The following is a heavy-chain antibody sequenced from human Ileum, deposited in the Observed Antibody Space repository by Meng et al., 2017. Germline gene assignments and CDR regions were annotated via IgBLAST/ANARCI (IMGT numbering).Heavy chain of an antibody. Sequence: VVLLQSDTEVKKPGSLGKVSCTSYVGAVSTYGMSWVRQAPGQGLEWMGGITPMYGTANYGQKFQGRVTITADKSTSTIYMALSSLRSEDTAVYYCARDEPDVLIGYEAYWGQGTLVTVSS. J-gene: IGHJ4*02. CDR3: ARDEPDVLIGYEAY. CDR2: ITPMYGTA. V-gene: IGHV1-69*06. CDR1: VGAVSTYG. D-gene: IGHD3-9*01.